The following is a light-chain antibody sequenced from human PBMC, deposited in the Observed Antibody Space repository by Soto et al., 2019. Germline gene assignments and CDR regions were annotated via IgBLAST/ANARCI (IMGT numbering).Light chain of an antibody. CDR3: QQILTTPLT. CDR2: ATS. Sequence: DIQMTQSPSSLSASVGDRVTITCRASQSITIYLNWYQQKPGKAPKLLIFATSSLQSVVPSRFSGSGSGTDFTLTISSLQPEDLATSSCQQILTTPLTCCGWPKVEIK. V-gene: IGKV1-39*01. CDR1: QSITIY. J-gene: IGKJ4*01.